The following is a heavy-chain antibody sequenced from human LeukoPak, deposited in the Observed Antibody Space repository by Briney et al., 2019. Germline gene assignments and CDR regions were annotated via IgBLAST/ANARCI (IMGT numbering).Heavy chain of an antibody. J-gene: IGHJ5*02. CDR1: GFTFSSYG. D-gene: IGHD3-22*01. Sequence: GGSLRLSCAASGFTFSSYGMHWVRQAPGKGLEWVAVISYDGSNKYYADSVKGRFTISRDNSKSTLYLQMNSLRAEDTAVYYCAKDSSGYLSWFDPWGQGTLVTVSS. CDR2: ISYDGSNK. V-gene: IGHV3-30*18. CDR3: AKDSSGYLSWFDP.